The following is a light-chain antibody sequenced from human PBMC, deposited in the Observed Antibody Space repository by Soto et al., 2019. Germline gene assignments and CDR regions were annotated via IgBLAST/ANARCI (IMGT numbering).Light chain of an antibody. CDR2: DAS. J-gene: IGKJ4*01. CDR1: QSVSSS. CDR3: QQRGNWPLT. V-gene: IGKV3-11*01. Sequence: EIVLAQSPATLSLSPGERATLSCRASQSVSSSLAWYQQRPGQAPRLLIYDASNRATGIPARFSGSGSGTDFTLTISPLEPEDFAVYYCQQRGNWPLTFGGGTKVEIK.